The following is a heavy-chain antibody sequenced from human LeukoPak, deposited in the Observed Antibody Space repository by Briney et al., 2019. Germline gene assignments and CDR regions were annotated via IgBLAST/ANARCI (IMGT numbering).Heavy chain of an antibody. CDR2: ISYDGSNK. V-gene: IGHV3-30*04. D-gene: IGHD6-6*01. CDR1: GFTFSSYA. J-gene: IGHJ6*02. Sequence: GGSLRLSCAASGFTFSSYAMHWVRQAPGKGLVWVAVISYDGSNKYYADSVKGRFTISRDNSKNTLYLQMNSLRAEDTAVYYCARDRRKYSSSSRYYYYGMDVWGQGTTVTVSS. CDR3: ARDRRKYSSSSRYYYYGMDV.